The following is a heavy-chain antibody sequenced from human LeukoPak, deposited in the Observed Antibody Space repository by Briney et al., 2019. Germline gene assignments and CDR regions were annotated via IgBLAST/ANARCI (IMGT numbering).Heavy chain of an antibody. J-gene: IGHJ4*02. V-gene: IGHV4-59*08. Sequence: SETLSLTCTVSGGSINSYYWSWIRQPPGKGLEWIGYIYYSGSTNYNPSLKGRVTISVDTSKNQFSLKLSSVTAADTAVYYCARHGKNGLFDYWGQGTLVTVSS. CDR2: IYYSGST. CDR1: GGSINSYY. D-gene: IGHD3/OR15-3a*01. CDR3: ARHGKNGLFDY.